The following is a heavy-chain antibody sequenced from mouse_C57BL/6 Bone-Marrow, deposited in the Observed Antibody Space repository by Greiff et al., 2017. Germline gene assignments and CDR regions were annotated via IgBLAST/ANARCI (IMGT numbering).Heavy chain of an antibody. CDR2: ISNGGGST. D-gene: IGHD2-10*02. CDR1: GFTFSDYY. CDR3: ASPYPSGTGAMDY. Sequence: EVQGVESGGGLVQPGGSLKLSCAASGFTFSDYYMYWVRQTPEKRLEWVAYISNGGGSTYYPDTLKGRSTISRDNAKNALYLQISRLTSEDTAMYYCASPYPSGTGAMDYWGQGTSVTVSS. V-gene: IGHV5-12*01. J-gene: IGHJ4*01.